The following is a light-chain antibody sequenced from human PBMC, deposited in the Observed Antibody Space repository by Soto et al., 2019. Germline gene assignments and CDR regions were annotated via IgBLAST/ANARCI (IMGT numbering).Light chain of an antibody. CDR2: KSS. CDR3: QQYNSYWT. CDR1: QSISNW. V-gene: IGKV1-5*03. J-gene: IGKJ1*01. Sequence: DIPMTQSPSTLSASVGDRVTITCRASQSISNWLAWYQQKPGKAPKLVIYKSSSLESGVPSRFSGSGSGTEFTLTISSLQPDDFATYYCQQYNSYWTFGQGTTVEIK.